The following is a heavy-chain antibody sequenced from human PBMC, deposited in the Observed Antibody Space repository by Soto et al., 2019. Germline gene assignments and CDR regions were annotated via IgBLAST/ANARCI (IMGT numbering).Heavy chain of an antibody. CDR1: GFTFSSYS. CDR2: ISSSSSYI. D-gene: IGHD2-15*01. Sequence: GGSLRLSCAASGFTFSSYSMNWVRQAPGKGLEWVSSISSSSSYIYYADSVKGRFTISRDNAKNSLYLQMNSLRAEDTAVYYCARDPALPRSDCSGGSCYFVYWGQGTLVTVSS. J-gene: IGHJ4*02. CDR3: ARDPALPRSDCSGGSCYFVY. V-gene: IGHV3-21*01.